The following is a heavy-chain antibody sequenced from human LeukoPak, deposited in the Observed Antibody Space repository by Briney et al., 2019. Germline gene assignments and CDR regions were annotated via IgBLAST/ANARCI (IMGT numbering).Heavy chain of an antibody. CDR3: ARAPTFSGWFDY. CDR2: ISSSSSYI. CDR1: GFTFSSYN. D-gene: IGHD6-19*01. V-gene: IGHV3-21*01. Sequence: GGSLRLSCAASGFTFSSYNMNWVRQAPGKRLEWVSSISSSSSYIYYADSVKGRFTISRDNAKNSLYLQMNSLRVEDTAVYYCARAPTFSGWFDYWGQGTLVTVSS. J-gene: IGHJ4*02.